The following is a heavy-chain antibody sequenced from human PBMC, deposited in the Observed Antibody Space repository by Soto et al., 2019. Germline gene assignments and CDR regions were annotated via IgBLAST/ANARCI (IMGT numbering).Heavy chain of an antibody. D-gene: IGHD3-22*01. CDR3: ARPYYDSSGYYWNFDV. Sequence: SETLSLTCVVSGAYISGADSYWFWIRKPPGKGLEWIGYIAYSGDTYYNPSLRRRVTISADRSENKFSLTLKSVTAADTAVYFCARPYYDSSGYYWNFDVWGRGTLVTVSS. V-gene: IGHV4-31*11. CDR2: IAYSGDT. CDR1: GAYISGADSY. J-gene: IGHJ2*01.